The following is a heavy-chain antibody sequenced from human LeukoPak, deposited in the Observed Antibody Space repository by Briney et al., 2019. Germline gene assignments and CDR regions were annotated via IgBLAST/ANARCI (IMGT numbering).Heavy chain of an antibody. J-gene: IGHJ4*02. V-gene: IGHV3-11*06. D-gene: IGHD6-19*01. CDR2: ISSSSSYT. CDR1: GFTFSDYY. Sequence: GGSLRLSCAASGFTFSDYYMSWIRQAPGKGLEWVSYISSSSSYTNYADSVKGRFTISRGNAKNSLYLQMNSLRAEDTAVYYCARSLGSGWYVDYWGQGTLVPVSS. CDR3: ARSLGSGWYVDY.